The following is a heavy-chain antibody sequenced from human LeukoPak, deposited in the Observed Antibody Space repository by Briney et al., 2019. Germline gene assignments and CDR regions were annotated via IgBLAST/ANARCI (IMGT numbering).Heavy chain of an antibody. Sequence: PSETLSLTCAVYGGSFSGYYWSWIRQPPGKGLEWIGEINHSGSTNYNPSLKSRATISVDTSKNQFSLKLSSVTAADTAVYYCARGRSAFDIWGQGTMVTVSS. CDR2: INHSGST. J-gene: IGHJ3*02. V-gene: IGHV4-34*01. CDR1: GGSFSGYY. CDR3: ARGRSAFDI.